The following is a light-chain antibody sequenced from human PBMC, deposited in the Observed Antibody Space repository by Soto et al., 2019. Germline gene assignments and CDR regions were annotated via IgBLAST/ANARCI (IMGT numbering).Light chain of an antibody. Sequence: EIVLTQSPGTLSLSPGERATLSCRASQSVSTHLAWFHQKPGQAPRLLIHGASNRASGIPDRFSGSGSGTDFTLTISRLEPEDFAVYYCQQYGDSPRTFGQGTEVEIK. CDR1: QSVSTH. CDR3: QQYGDSPRT. J-gene: IGKJ1*01. V-gene: IGKV3-20*01. CDR2: GAS.